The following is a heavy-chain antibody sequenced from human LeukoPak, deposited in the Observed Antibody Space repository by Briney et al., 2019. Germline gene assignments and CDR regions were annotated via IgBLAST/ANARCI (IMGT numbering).Heavy chain of an antibody. CDR1: GGSISSSSYY. CDR3: ARGNHVLGWLLDC. D-gene: IGHD3-3*02. CDR2: IYYSGST. Sequence: SETLSLTCTVSGGSISSSSYYWGWIRQPPGKGLEWIGSIYYSGSTYYNPSLKSRVTISVDTSKNQFSLKLSSVTAADTAVYYCARGNHVLGWLLDCWGQGTLVTVSS. J-gene: IGHJ4*02. V-gene: IGHV4-39*07.